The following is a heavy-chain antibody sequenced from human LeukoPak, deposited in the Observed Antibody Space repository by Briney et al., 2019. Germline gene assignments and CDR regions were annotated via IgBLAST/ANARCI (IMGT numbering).Heavy chain of an antibody. Sequence: AGRSLRLSCAASGFTFSSYAMHWVRQAPGKGLEWVAVISYDGSNKYYADSVKGRFTISRDNSKNTLYLQMNSLRAEDTAVYYCARDRSGSYFTPSYYFDYWGQGTLVTVSS. CDR1: GFTFSSYA. CDR3: ARDRSGSYFTPSYYFDY. V-gene: IGHV3-30-3*01. D-gene: IGHD1-26*01. J-gene: IGHJ4*02. CDR2: ISYDGSNK.